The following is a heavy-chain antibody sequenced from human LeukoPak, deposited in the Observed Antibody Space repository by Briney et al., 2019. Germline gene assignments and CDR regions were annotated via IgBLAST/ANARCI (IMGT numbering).Heavy chain of an antibody. D-gene: IGHD6-19*01. J-gene: IGHJ4*02. CDR1: GFTFSSYA. Sequence: PGGSLRLSCAASGFTFSSYAMSWVRQAPGKGLEWVANIKQDGSEKYYVDSVKGRFTISRDNAKNSLYLQMNSLRAEDTAVYYCASYPRYSSGWYKDYWGQGTLVTVSS. V-gene: IGHV3-7*01. CDR2: IKQDGSEK. CDR3: ASYPRYSSGWYKDY.